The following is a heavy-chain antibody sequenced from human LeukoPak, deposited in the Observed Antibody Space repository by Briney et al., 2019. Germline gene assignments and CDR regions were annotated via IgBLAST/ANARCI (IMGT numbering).Heavy chain of an antibody. CDR1: GASINDYY. CDR2: VYHTGTS. J-gene: IGHJ4*02. Sequence: SETLSLTCSVSGASINDYYWTWIRQPPGKGLEWIGYVYHTGTSGYHPSLKSRVAMSLDTSKNQVSLKLRSVTAADTAVYFCTRVVNGGHFDYWGQGTLITVSS. CDR3: TRVVNGGHFDY. D-gene: IGHD2-8*01. V-gene: IGHV4-59*01.